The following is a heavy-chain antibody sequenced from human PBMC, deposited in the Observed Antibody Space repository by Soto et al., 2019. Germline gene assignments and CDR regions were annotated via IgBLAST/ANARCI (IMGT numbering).Heavy chain of an antibody. CDR1: GFSFSDSA. CDR2: ISTHGRNT. D-gene: IGHD3-3*01. J-gene: IGHJ4*02. Sequence: PGGSLRLSCSASGFSFSDSAMHWVRQAPGKRLEYVSAISTHGRNTYYADSVRGRFTISRDNSKNTVHLQMSSLRTEDTAIYYCLRDIFGVVIFDSWGQGTPVTVSS. V-gene: IGHV3-64D*06. CDR3: LRDIFGVVIFDS.